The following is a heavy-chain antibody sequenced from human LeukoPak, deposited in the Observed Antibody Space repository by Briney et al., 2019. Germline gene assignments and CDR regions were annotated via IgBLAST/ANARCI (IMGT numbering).Heavy chain of an antibody. V-gene: IGHV3-48*03. CDR2: ISSSGSTI. D-gene: IGHD3-10*02. CDR3: AELGITMTGGV. CDR1: GFTFSSYE. Sequence: GGSLRLSRAASGFTFSSYEMNWVRQAPGKGLEWVSYISSSGSTIYYADSVKGRFTISRDNAKNSLYLQMNSLRAEDTAVYYCAELGITMTGGVWGKGTTVTISS. J-gene: IGHJ6*04.